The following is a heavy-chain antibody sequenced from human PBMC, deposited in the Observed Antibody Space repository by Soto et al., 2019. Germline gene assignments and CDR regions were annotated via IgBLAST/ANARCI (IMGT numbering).Heavy chain of an antibody. Sequence: SETLSLTCTVSGGSISSYYWSWIRQPPGKGLEWIGYIYYSGSTNYNPSLKSRVTISVDTSKNQFSLKLSSVTAADTAVYYCARHGGKFIAAADYWGQGTLVTVSS. J-gene: IGHJ4*02. CDR2: IYYSGST. CDR3: ARHGGKFIAAADY. CDR1: GGSISSYY. D-gene: IGHD6-13*01. V-gene: IGHV4-59*08.